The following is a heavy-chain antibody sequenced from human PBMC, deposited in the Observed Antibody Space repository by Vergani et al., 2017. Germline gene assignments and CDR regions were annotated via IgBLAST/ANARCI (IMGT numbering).Heavy chain of an antibody. V-gene: IGHV3-23*01. CDR2: IRGNGDST. CDR3: ARSRPYCTSGSCPAI. CDR1: GFIFSSYA. Sequence: EVQLLESGGALVQPGKSLRLSCAASGFIFSSYAMTWVRQAPGKGLEWVSSIRGNGDSTQYADSVKGRFTISRDTSKSQFSLRLNSVTVADTAVYYCARSRPYCTSGSCPAIWGQGTLVTVSS. D-gene: IGHD2-15*01. J-gene: IGHJ4*02.